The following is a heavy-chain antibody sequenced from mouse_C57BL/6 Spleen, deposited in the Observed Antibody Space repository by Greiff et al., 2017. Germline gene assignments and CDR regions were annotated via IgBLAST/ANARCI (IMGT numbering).Heavy chain of an antibody. CDR1: GYAFSSSW. CDR3: AREEDY. CDR2: IYPGDGDT. Sequence: QVQLQQSGPELVKPGASVKISCKASGYAFSSSWMNWVKQRPGKGLEWIGRIYPGDGDTNYNGKFKGKATLTADKSSSTAYMQLSSRTSEDSAVYFCAREEDYWGQGTTLTVSS. V-gene: IGHV1-82*01. J-gene: IGHJ2*01.